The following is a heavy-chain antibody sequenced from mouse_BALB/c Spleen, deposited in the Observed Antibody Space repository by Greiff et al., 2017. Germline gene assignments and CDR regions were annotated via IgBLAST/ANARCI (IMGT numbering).Heavy chain of an antibody. CDR3: ARGAVVVRWLN. CDR1: GYTFSSYW. J-gene: IGHJ3*01. D-gene: IGHD1-1*01. CDR2: ILPGSGST. V-gene: IGHV1-9*01. Sequence: VKLMESGAELMKPGASVKISCTATGYTFSSYWIEWVKQRPGHGLEWIGEILPGSGSTNYNEKFKGKATFTADTSSNTAYMQLSSLTSEDSAVYYCARGAVVVRWLNWGQGTLVTVSA.